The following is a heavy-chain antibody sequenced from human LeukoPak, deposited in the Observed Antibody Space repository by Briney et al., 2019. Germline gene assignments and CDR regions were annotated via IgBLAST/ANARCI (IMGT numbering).Heavy chain of an antibody. Sequence: SETLSLTCTVSGGSISSYYWSWIRQPPGKGLEWIGYIYYSGSTNYNPSLKSRVTISVDTSKNQSSLKLSSVTAADTAVYYCARGLVVVDYFVDYYYMDVWGKGTTVTVSS. CDR2: IYYSGST. V-gene: IGHV4-59*01. D-gene: IGHD2-2*01. CDR3: ARGLVVVDYFVDYYYMDV. J-gene: IGHJ6*03. CDR1: GGSISSYY.